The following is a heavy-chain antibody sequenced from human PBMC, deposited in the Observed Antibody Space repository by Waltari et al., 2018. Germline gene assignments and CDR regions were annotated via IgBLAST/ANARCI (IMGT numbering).Heavy chain of an antibody. J-gene: IGHJ6*02. V-gene: IGHV3-30-3*01. CDR2: ISYDGSNK. CDR3: AKDMGYYYGMDV. Sequence: QVQLVESGGGVVQPGRSLRLSCAASGFTFSSYAMHWVRQAPGKGLEWVAVISYDGSNKYYADSVQGRFTISRDNAKNSLYLQMNSLRAEDMALYYCAKDMGYYYGMDVWGQGTTVTVSS. CDR1: GFTFSSYA. D-gene: IGHD3-10*01.